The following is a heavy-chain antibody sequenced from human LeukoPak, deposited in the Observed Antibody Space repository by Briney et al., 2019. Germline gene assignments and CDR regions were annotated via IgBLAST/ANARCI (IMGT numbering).Heavy chain of an antibody. CDR2: INPNSGGT. V-gene: IGHV1-2*02. Sequence: ASVKVSCKAFGYTFTGYYMHWVRQAPGQGLEWMGWINPNSGGTNYAQKFQGRVTMTRDTSISTAYMELSRLRSDDTAVYYCARVIRAARYYYDSSGYYQNNAHYFDYWGQGTLVTVSS. CDR3: ARVIRAARYYYDSSGYYQNNAHYFDY. J-gene: IGHJ4*02. CDR1: GYTFTGYY. D-gene: IGHD3-22*01.